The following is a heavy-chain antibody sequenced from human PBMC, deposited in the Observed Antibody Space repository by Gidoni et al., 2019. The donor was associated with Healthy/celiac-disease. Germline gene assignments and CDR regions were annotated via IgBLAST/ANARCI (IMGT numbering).Heavy chain of an antibody. V-gene: IGHV1-46*03. CDR2: INPSGGST. J-gene: IGHJ4*02. Sequence: GLEWMGIINPSGGSTSYAQKFQGRVTMTRDTSTSTVYMELSSLRSEDTAVYYCARGTPRDIVVVPAAMPLDYWGQGTLVTVSS. CDR3: ARGTPRDIVVVPAAMPLDY. D-gene: IGHD2-2*01.